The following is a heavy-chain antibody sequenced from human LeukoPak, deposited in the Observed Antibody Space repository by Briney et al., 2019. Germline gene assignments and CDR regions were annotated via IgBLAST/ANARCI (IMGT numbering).Heavy chain of an antibody. D-gene: IGHD3-3*01. CDR1: GFTFSNAW. Sequence: GGSLRLSCAASGFTFSNAWMSWVRQAPGKGLEWVGRIKSKTDGGTTDYAAPVKGRFTISRDDSKNTLYLQMNSLKTEDTAVYYCTTGPFWSGYGWDYWGQGTLVTVSS. V-gene: IGHV3-15*01. J-gene: IGHJ4*02. CDR2: IKSKTDGGTT. CDR3: TTGPFWSGYGWDY.